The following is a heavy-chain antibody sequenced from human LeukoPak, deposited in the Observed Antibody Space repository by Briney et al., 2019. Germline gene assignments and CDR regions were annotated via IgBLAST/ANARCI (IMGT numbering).Heavy chain of an antibody. CDR1: GYTFTSYY. D-gene: IGHD5-18*01. J-gene: IGHJ3*02. CDR2: INPSGGST. V-gene: IGHV1-46*01. CDR3: ARADTRQLWFQVDAFDI. Sequence: ASVKVSCKASGYTFTSYYMHWVRQAPGQGLEWMGIINPSGGSTSYAQKFQGRVTMTRDTSTSTVYMELSSLRSEDTAVYYCARADTRQLWFQVDAFDIWGKGTMVTVSS.